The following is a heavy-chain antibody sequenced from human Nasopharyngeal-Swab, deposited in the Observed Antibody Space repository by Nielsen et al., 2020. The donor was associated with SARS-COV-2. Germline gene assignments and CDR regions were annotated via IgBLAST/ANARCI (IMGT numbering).Heavy chain of an antibody. CDR2: INPNSGGT. D-gene: IGHD2-2*01. CDR3: ARGGGSTSNGAFDI. J-gene: IGHJ3*02. V-gene: IGHV1-2*06. CDR1: GYTFTGYY. Sequence: ASVKVSCKASGYTFTGYYMHWVRQAPGQGLEWMGRINPNSGGTNYAQKFQGRVTMTRNTSISTAYMELSSLRSEDTAVYYCARGGGSTSNGAFDIWGQGTMVTVSS.